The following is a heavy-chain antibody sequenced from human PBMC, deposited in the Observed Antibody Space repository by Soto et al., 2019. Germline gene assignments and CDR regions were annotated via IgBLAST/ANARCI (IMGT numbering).Heavy chain of an antibody. CDR1: GGSFSGYY. V-gene: IGHV4-34*01. CDR2: INHSGST. Sequence: SETLSLTCAVYGGSFSGYYWSWIRQPPGKGLEWIGEINHSGSTNYNPSLKSRVTISVDTSKNQFSLKLSSVTAADTAVYYCARGEIGSIQLRSRVEPWGQGTLVTVDS. D-gene: IGHD5-18*01. CDR3: ARGEIGSIQLRSRVEP. J-gene: IGHJ5*02.